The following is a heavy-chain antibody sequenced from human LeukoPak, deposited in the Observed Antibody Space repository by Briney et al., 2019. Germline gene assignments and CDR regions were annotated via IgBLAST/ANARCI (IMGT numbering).Heavy chain of an antibody. Sequence: GGSLRLSCAASGFTFSSYSMNWVRQAPGKGLEWVSSISSGSSYTYYGDSVKGRFTISGDNTKKSLYLQMNSLRAEDTAVYYCARDDQGSSWYLGHSDAFDIWGQGTMVTVSS. CDR2: ISSGSSYT. CDR3: ARDDQGSSWYLGHSDAFDI. CDR1: GFTFSSYS. J-gene: IGHJ3*02. D-gene: IGHD6-13*01. V-gene: IGHV3-21*01.